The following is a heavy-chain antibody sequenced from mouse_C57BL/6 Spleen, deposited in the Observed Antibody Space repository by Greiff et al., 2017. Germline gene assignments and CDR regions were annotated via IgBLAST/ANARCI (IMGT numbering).Heavy chain of an antibody. J-gene: IGHJ4*01. CDR1: GFTFSDYG. V-gene: IGHV5-17*01. CDR3: ARPGDSSGYGAMDY. Sequence: DVMLVESGGGLVKPGGSLKLSCAASGFTFSDYGMHWVRQAPEKGLEWVAYISSGSSTIYYADTVKGRFTISRDNAKNTLFLQMTSLRSEDTAMYYCARPGDSSGYGAMDYWGQGTSVTVSS. D-gene: IGHD3-2*02. CDR2: ISSGSSTI.